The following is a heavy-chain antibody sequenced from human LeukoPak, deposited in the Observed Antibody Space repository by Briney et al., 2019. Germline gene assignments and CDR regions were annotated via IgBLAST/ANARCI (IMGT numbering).Heavy chain of an antibody. CDR2: ISSSSSYI. D-gene: IGHD2-8*01. V-gene: IGHV3-21*01. J-gene: IGHJ3*02. Sequence: PGGSLRLSCAASGFTFSSYSMNWVRQAPGKGLEWVSSISSSSSYIYYADSVKGRFTISRDNAKNSLYLQMNSLRAEDTAVYYCARDSKMAGRAFDIWGQGTMVTVSS. CDR3: ARDSKMAGRAFDI. CDR1: GFTFSSYS.